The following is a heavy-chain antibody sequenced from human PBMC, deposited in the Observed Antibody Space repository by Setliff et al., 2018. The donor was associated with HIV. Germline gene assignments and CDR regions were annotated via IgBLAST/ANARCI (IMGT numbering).Heavy chain of an antibody. Sequence: SETLSLTCAVYGGSFSGYYWSWIRQPPGKGLEWIGEINHSGSTNYNPSLKSRVTISVDTSKNQFSLKLSSVTAADTAVYYCARTLRAAAMGYFDYWGQGTLVTVSS. V-gene: IGHV4-34*01. CDR2: INHSGST. J-gene: IGHJ4*02. CDR3: ARTLRAAAMGYFDY. D-gene: IGHD5-18*01. CDR1: GGSFSGYY.